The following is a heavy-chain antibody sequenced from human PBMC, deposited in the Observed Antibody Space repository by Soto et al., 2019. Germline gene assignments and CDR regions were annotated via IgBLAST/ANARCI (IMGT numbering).Heavy chain of an antibody. CDR2: MNPDSGNT. CDR3: ARRRGSNGWFDL. Sequence: ASVKVSCKASGYTFANYGLGWVRQAPGQGLEWVGWMNPDSGNTGYAQNFQGRVTMTGNTSISSVYMELSSLTSEDTAVYYCARRRGSNGWFDLWGQGTLVTVSS. J-gene: IGHJ5*02. D-gene: IGHD2-8*01. V-gene: IGHV1-8*02. CDR1: GYTFANYG.